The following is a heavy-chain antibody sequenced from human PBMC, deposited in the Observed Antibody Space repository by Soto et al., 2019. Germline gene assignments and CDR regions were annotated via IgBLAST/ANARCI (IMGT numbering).Heavy chain of an antibody. J-gene: IGHJ5*02. CDR3: ARDDNGWFDP. Sequence: SETLSLTCTVSGGSISGYYWNWIRQPPGKGLEWIGYIYSRGSTDYNPSLKSRVTMSVDTSKNQFSLRLSSVTAADTAVYYCARDDNGWFDPWGQGTLVTVSA. D-gene: IGHD1-20*01. CDR2: IYSRGST. V-gene: IGHV4-59*01. CDR1: GGSISGYY.